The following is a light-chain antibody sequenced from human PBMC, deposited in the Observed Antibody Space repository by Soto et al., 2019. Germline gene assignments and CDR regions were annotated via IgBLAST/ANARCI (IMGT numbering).Light chain of an antibody. Sequence: SYELTQPPSVSVSPGQTASITCSGDKLGHKYACWYQQKPGQSPVLVIYQNSKRPSGIPERFSGSNSGNTATLTISGTQAMDEADHYCQAWGSSTLVFGGGTKLTVL. CDR2: QNS. J-gene: IGLJ2*01. CDR3: QAWGSSTLV. V-gene: IGLV3-1*01. CDR1: KLGHKY.